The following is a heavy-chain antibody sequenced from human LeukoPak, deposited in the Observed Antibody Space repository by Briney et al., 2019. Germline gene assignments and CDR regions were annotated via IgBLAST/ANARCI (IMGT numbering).Heavy chain of an antibody. CDR2: ISGSGGDT. V-gene: IGHV3-23*01. CDR3: AKVPYSGYDYDGPNYFDY. Sequence: GGSLRLSCAASGFTSSSYSMTWVRQAPGKGLEWVSTISGSGGDTYYADSVKGRFTISRDNSKNTLFLQMDSLRAEDTALYYSAKVPYSGYDYDGPNYFDYWGQGTLVAVSS. J-gene: IGHJ4*02. D-gene: IGHD5-12*01. CDR1: GFTSSSYS.